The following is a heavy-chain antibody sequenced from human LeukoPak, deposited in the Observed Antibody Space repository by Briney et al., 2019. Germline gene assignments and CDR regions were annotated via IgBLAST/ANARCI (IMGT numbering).Heavy chain of an antibody. CDR2: INPNSGGT. CDR3: ARVWERYYYYGMDV. D-gene: IGHD1-26*01. J-gene: IGHJ6*02. CDR1: GYTFTGYY. Sequence: ASVTVSCKASGYTFTGYYMHWVRQAPGQGLEWMGWINPNSGGTNYAQKFQGRVTMTRDTSISTAYMELSRLRSDDTAVYYCARVWERYYYYGMDVWGQGTTVTVSS. V-gene: IGHV1-2*02.